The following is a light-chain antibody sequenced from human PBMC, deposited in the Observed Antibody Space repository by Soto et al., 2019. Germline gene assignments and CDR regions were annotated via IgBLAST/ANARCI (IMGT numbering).Light chain of an antibody. J-gene: IGKJ1*01. CDR2: GAH. CDR1: QSISSY. CDR3: QQRYSTPRT. Sequence: DIQMTQSPSSLSASVGDRVTITCRASQSISSYLNWYLQKAGKAPNLLIYGAHSLRSGVPSRFSGSGSGTDFTLTISSLQPEDFATYYCQQRYSTPRTLGQGTKVDIK. V-gene: IGKV1-39*01.